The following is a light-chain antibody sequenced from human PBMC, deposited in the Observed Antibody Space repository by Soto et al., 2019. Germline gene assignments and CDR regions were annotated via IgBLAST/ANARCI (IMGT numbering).Light chain of an antibody. CDR1: QSISSW. J-gene: IGKJ1*01. CDR2: KAS. CDR3: QQYSTYSRT. Sequence: DIQMTQSPSTLSASVGDRVTITCRASQSISSWLAWYQQKPGKAPNLLIYKASSLEGGVPSRFSGSGSGTEFPLTISSLQPDDFATYYCQQYSTYSRTFGQGTRVEIK. V-gene: IGKV1-5*03.